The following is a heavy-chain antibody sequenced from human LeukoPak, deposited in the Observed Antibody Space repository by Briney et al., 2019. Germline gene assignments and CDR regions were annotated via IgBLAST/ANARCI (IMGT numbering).Heavy chain of an antibody. J-gene: IGHJ4*02. V-gene: IGHV3-73*01. CDR1: GFTFSGSA. Sequence: GALRLSCATSGFTFSGSAIHWVRQASGEGLEWVGRIRSKANNYATTDVASVRGRFTISRDDSKNTAYLQMNSLKTEDTAVYYCTRPSFDSSVSGVVYWGQGTLVTVSS. CDR2: IRSKANNYAT. D-gene: IGHD3-22*01. CDR3: TRPSFDSSVSGVVY.